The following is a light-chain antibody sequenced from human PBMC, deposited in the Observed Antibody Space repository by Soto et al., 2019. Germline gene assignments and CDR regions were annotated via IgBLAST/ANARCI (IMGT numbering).Light chain of an antibody. V-gene: IGKV3-15*01. Sequence: TVMTQSQATLSVSPGERATLSCRASQGLGTNLAWYQQRPGQAPRLLIYAASTRATGVPARFSGSGSETEFTLTISRLEPEDFAVYYCQQFSSYPLTFGGGTKVDIK. CDR1: QGLGTN. J-gene: IGKJ4*01. CDR3: QQFSSYPLT. CDR2: AAS.